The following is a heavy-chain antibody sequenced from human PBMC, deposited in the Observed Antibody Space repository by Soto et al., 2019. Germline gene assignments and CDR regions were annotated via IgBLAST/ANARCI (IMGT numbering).Heavy chain of an antibody. Sequence: SETLSLTCAVYGGSFSGYYWSWIRQPPGKGLEWTGEINHSGSTNYNPSLKSRVTISVDTSKNQFSLKLSSVTAADTAGYYCASSLAAAGRLDYWGQGTLVTVSS. CDR3: ASSLAAAGRLDY. J-gene: IGHJ4*02. CDR1: GGSFSGYY. CDR2: INHSGST. V-gene: IGHV4-34*01. D-gene: IGHD6-13*01.